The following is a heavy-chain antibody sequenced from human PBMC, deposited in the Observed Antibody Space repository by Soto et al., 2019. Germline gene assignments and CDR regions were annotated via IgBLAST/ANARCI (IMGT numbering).Heavy chain of an antibody. V-gene: IGHV1-18*01. D-gene: IGHD4-17*01. CDR1: GYSFTTSG. Sequence: ASVKVSCKASGYSFTTSGITWVRQAPGQGLEWMGWISTYNGNTNYAQKLQDRVTLTTDTSTSTAYMELRSLRSDDTAVYYCARRLYGDYDYWGQGTLVTVS. CDR3: ARRLYGDYDY. CDR2: ISTYNGNT. J-gene: IGHJ4*02.